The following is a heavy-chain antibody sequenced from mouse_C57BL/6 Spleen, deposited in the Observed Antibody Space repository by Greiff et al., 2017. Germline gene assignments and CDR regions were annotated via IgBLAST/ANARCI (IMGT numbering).Heavy chain of an antibody. CDR3: AKERTLTTVVDLYYFDY. D-gene: IGHD1-1*01. CDR1: GYTFTDYY. J-gene: IGHJ2*01. CDR2: INPNNGGT. V-gene: IGHV1-26*01. Sequence: EVQLQQSGPELVKPGASVKISCKASGYTFTDYYMNWVKQSHGKSLEWIGDINPNNGGTSYNQKFKGKATLTVDKSSSTAYMELRSLTSEDSAVYYCAKERTLTTVVDLYYFDYWGQGTTLTVSS.